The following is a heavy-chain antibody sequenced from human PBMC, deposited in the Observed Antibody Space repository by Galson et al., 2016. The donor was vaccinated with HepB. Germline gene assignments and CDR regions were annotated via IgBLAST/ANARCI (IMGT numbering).Heavy chain of an antibody. Sequence: SVKVSCKASGYTFTDYHMHWVRQAPGQGLEWMGWINPNSGGTNYAQKFQGRVTMTRATSISSAYMELSRLRSDDTAVYYCARERGITVAGTLGNWFDPWGQGTLVTVAS. CDR2: INPNSGGT. CDR1: GYTFTDYH. CDR3: ARERGITVAGTLGNWFDP. D-gene: IGHD6-19*01. V-gene: IGHV1-2*02. J-gene: IGHJ5*02.